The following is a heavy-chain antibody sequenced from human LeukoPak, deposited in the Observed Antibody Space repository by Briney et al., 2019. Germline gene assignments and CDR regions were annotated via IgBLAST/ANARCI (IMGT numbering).Heavy chain of an antibody. CDR2: IHYSGST. CDR1: TGSISTYY. D-gene: IGHD3-10*01. V-gene: IGHV4-59*01. CDR3: ARVEFRKAFDI. Sequence: SVTLSLTCTVSTGSISTYYWRWLRQPPGEGLDWIVYIHYSGSTNYNPALKSRVTISVDTSNNQFFLKLSSVDAADTAVYYCARVEFRKAFDIWGQGTMGTVSS. J-gene: IGHJ3*02.